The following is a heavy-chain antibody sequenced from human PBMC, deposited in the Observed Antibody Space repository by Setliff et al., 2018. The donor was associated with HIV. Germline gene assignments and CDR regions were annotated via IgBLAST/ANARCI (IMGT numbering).Heavy chain of an antibody. CDR2: IYTSGST. V-gene: IGHV4-61*02. D-gene: IGHD3-22*01. CDR3: AREGDYNFDNTGYLRGGYYYYCMDV. CDR1: GGSISSGTYY. J-gene: IGHJ6*03. Sequence: PSETLSLTCTVSGGSISSGTYYWSWIRQPAGKGLEWIGRIYTSGSTDYNPSLKSRVTTSVDTSKNHFSLKLSSVTAADTAVYYCAREGDYNFDNTGYLRGGYYYYCMDVWGKGTTVTVSS.